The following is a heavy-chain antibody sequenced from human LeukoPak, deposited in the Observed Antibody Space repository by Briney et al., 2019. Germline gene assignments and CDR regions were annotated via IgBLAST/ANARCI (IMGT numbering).Heavy chain of an antibody. V-gene: IGHV1-18*04. CDR2: ISAYNGNT. Sequence: ASVKVSCKASGYTFTSYGISWVRQAPGQGLEWMGWISAYNGNTNYAQKLQGRVTMTTDTSTSTAYMELRSLRSDDTAVYYCARRGYILTSYYNEDFDYWGQGTLVTVPS. CDR1: GYTFTSYG. CDR3: ARRGYILTSYYNEDFDY. D-gene: IGHD3-9*01. J-gene: IGHJ4*02.